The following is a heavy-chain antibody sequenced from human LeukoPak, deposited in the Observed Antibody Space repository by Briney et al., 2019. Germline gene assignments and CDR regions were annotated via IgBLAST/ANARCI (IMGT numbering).Heavy chain of an antibody. D-gene: IGHD3-16*02. CDR3: ARDRSENYDYVWGSYRDY. V-gene: IGHV3-7*01. CDR1: GFTFNSYW. Sequence: GGSLRLSCAASGFTFNSYWMTWVRQAPGKGLEWVANIKQDGSEKYYVDSVKGRFTISRDNAQNSLYLQMNSLRAEDTAVYYCARDRSENYDYVWGSYRDYWGQGTLVTVSS. CDR2: IKQDGSEK. J-gene: IGHJ4*02.